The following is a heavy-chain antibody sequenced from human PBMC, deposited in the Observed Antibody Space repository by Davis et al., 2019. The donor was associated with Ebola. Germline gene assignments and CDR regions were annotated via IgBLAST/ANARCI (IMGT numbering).Heavy chain of an antibody. V-gene: IGHV3-23*01. CDR3: ASGRLVGATKYYYYGMDV. J-gene: IGHJ6*02. D-gene: IGHD1-26*01. Sequence: GESLKISCAASGFTFSSYAMSWVRQAPGKGLEWVSAISGSGGSTYYADSVKGRFTISRDNSKNTLYLQMNSLRDEDTAVYYCASGRLVGATKYYYYGMDVWGQGTTVTVSS. CDR1: GFTFSSYA. CDR2: ISGSGGST.